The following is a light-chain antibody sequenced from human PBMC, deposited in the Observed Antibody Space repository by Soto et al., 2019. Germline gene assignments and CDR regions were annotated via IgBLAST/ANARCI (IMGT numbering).Light chain of an antibody. CDR3: QKYNSAPLT. Sequence: DIPITQSPSPLSASVGDRVTLTCRASQGISNYLAWYQQKPGKVPKLLIYAASTLQSGVPSRFSGSGSGTDFTLTISSLQPEDVATYYCQKYNSAPLTFGGGTKVDI. CDR2: AAS. V-gene: IGKV1-27*01. J-gene: IGKJ4*01. CDR1: QGISNY.